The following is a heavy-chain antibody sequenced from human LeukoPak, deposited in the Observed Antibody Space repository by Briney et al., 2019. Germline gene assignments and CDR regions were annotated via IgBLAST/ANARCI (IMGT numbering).Heavy chain of an antibody. Sequence: ASVKISCKASGYTFTSYGISWVRQAPGQGLEWMGWISAYNGNTNYAQELQGRVTMTTDTSTSTAYMELRSLRSDDTAVYYCARVLSVVPAAIDWFDPWGQGTLVTVSS. J-gene: IGHJ5*02. V-gene: IGHV1-18*01. CDR2: ISAYNGNT. CDR1: GYTFTSYG. D-gene: IGHD2-2*02. CDR3: ARVLSVVPAAIDWFDP.